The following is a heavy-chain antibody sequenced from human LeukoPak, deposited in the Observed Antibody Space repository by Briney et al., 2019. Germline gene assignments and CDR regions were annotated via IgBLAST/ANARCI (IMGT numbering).Heavy chain of an antibody. CDR3: ARSESTMTTWSMDY. CDR2: IALDINER. D-gene: IGHD5/OR15-5a*01. J-gene: IGHJ4*02. Sequence: GGSLRLSCVVSGFIFSRYRMTWVRQAPGKRMEWEATIALDINERYYVDSVEGRFTISRDNAKNSVYLQMNSLRAEDTAVYYCARSESTMTTWSMDYWGQGTLVAVSS. V-gene: IGHV3-7*01. CDR1: GFIFSRYR.